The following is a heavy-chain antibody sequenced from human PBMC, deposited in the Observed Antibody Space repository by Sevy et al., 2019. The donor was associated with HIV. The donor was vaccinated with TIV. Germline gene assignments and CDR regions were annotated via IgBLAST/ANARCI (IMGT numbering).Heavy chain of an antibody. V-gene: IGHV3-30*03. J-gene: IGHJ6*02. D-gene: IGHD3-3*01. Sequence: GGSLRLSCVASAFTFSTYGMHWVRQAPGKGLEWVSVISFDGSHKYHADSVKGRCTVSRDNSKNTLNLQMNSLRAEDTAVYYCARDLRPHLLYSDFWSGYSGMDVWGQGTTVTVSS. CDR2: ISFDGSHK. CDR1: AFTFSTYG. CDR3: ARDLRPHLLYSDFWSGYSGMDV.